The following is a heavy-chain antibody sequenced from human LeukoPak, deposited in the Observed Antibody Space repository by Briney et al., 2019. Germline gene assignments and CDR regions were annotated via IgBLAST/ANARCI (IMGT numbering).Heavy chain of an antibody. CDR1: GDSVSSNSAA. V-gene: IGHV6-1*01. CDR3: ARDRGEAGLFAGFDI. Sequence: KISQTLSLTCAISGDSVSSNSAAWNWIRQSPSRGLEWLGRTYYRSKWYTNYAVSVKSRITINPDTSKNQFSLQLNSVTPEDTAVYYCARDRGEAGLFAGFDIWGQGTMVTVSS. CDR2: TYYRSKWYT. J-gene: IGHJ3*02. D-gene: IGHD2-21*01.